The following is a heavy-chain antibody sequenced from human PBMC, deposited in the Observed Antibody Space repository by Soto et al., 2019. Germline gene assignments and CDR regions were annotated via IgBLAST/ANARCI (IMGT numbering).Heavy chain of an antibody. V-gene: IGHV3-15*07. Sequence: EVQLVESGGGLVKPGGSLTLSCAASGFIFNNAWMHWVRQAPGKGLEWVGRIKSKTDGGTTDYAAPVKGRFTISRDDSKNTLYLQMNSLKTEDTAVYYCTHQRWGAFEIWGQGTMVTVSS. CDR3: THQRWGAFEI. D-gene: IGHD2-2*01. CDR1: GFIFNNAW. CDR2: IKSKTDGGTT. J-gene: IGHJ3*02.